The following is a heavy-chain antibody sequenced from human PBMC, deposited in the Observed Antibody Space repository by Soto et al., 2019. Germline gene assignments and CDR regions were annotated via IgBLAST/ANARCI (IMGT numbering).Heavy chain of an antibody. J-gene: IGHJ6*02. CDR1: GFTFSSYA. CDR3: ATGRGVNFYYGMDV. D-gene: IGHD3-10*01. Sequence: EVQLLESGGGLVQPGGSLRLSCAASGFTFSSYAMSWVRQAPGKGLEWVSAISGSGGSTYYADSVKGRFTISRDNSKNTLYLQMNSLRAEDTAVYYCATGRGVNFYYGMDVWGQGTTVIVSS. CDR2: ISGSGGST. V-gene: IGHV3-23*01.